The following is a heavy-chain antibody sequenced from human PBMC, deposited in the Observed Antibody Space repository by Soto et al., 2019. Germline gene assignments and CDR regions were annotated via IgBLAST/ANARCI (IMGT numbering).Heavy chain of an antibody. D-gene: IGHD3-10*02. CDR1: GFTFSSYG. Sequence: QVQLVESGGHVVQPGRSLRLSCAASGFTFSSYGMHWVRQAPGKGLEWVAVISYDERNKYYADSVKGRFTISRDNSKNTLYLQMNSLRADDTAVYHCAKNHDRVRIGWFDPWGQGTLVTVSS. CDR2: ISYDERNK. J-gene: IGHJ5*02. V-gene: IGHV3-30*18. CDR3: AKNHDRVRIGWFDP.